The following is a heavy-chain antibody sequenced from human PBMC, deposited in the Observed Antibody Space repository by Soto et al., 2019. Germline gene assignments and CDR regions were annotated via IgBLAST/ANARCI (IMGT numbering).Heavy chain of an antibody. CDR1: GFTVSSYG. V-gene: IGHV3-33*01. CDR2: IWYDGSDK. J-gene: IGHJ4*02. Sequence: QVQLVESGGGVVQPGRSLTLSCEASGFTVSSYGMHWVRQAPGKGLEWVAVIWYDGSDKYYADFVKGRATISRDNSKNTVYLQMSSLRAEDTAVYYCARDPVSHGDYGAYWGQGTLVTVSS. CDR3: ARDPVSHGDYGAY. D-gene: IGHD4-17*01.